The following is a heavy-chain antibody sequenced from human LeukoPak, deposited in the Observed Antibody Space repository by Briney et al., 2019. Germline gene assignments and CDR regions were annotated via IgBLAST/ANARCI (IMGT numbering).Heavy chain of an antibody. CDR1: GFTFSSYA. CDR3: AKDRRASEYYYDSSGYWRY. Sequence: GGSLRLSCAASGFTFSSYAMSWVRQAPGKELEWVSAISGSGGSTYYADSVKGRFTISRDNSKNTLYLQMNSLRAEDTAVYYCAKDRRASEYYYDSSGYWRYWGQGTLVTVSS. CDR2: ISGSGGST. V-gene: IGHV3-23*01. J-gene: IGHJ4*02. D-gene: IGHD3-22*01.